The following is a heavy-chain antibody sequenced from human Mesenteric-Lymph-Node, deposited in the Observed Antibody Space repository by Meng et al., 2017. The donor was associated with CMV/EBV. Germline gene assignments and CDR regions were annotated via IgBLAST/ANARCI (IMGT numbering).Heavy chain of an antibody. CDR2: INAGNGNT. Sequence: CKASGYTFTSYDMHGVRQAPGQRLGWMGWINAGNGNTKYSQKFQGRVTITRDTSASTAYMELSSLRSEDTAVYYCARDPVGTDYFDYWGQGTLVTVSS. J-gene: IGHJ4*02. CDR3: ARDPVGTDYFDY. CDR1: GYTFTSYD. V-gene: IGHV1-3*01. D-gene: IGHD6-13*01.